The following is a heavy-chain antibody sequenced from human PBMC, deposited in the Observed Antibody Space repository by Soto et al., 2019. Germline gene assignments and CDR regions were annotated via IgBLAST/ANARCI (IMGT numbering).Heavy chain of an antibody. CDR2: ISSSSSYI. D-gene: IGHD3-22*01. V-gene: IGHV3-21*01. J-gene: IGHJ3*02. Sequence: GGSLRLSCAASGFTFSSYSMNWVRQAPGKGLEWVSSISSSSSYIYYADSVKGRFTISRDNAKNSLYLQMNSLRAEDTAVYYCARGRYDSSGYYLHDAFDIWGQGTMVTVSS. CDR1: GFTFSSYS. CDR3: ARGRYDSSGYYLHDAFDI.